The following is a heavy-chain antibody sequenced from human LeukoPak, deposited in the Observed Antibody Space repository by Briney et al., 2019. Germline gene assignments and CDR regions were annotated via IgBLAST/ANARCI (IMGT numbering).Heavy chain of an antibody. CDR2: IYYSGST. J-gene: IGHJ4*02. V-gene: IGHV4-59*01. CDR3: ARVSRGTIDY. Sequence: SETLSLTCTVSGGSISSYYWSWIRQPPGKGLEWIGYIYYSGSTNYNPSLKSRVTISLDTPKNQFSLKLTSVTTADTAVYYCARVSRGTIDYWGQGTLVTVSS. CDR1: GGSISSYY.